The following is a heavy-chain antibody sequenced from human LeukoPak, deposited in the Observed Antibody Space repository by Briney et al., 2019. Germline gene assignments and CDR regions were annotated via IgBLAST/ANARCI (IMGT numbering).Heavy chain of an antibody. D-gene: IGHD6-19*01. V-gene: IGHV3-23*01. J-gene: IGHJ4*02. CDR2: ISGSGFAT. CDR1: AFTFSNYA. Sequence: GGSLRLSCAASAFTFSNYAMSWARQAPGKGLEWVSGISGSGFATYYPDSVKGRFTISRDNSKNTLYLQMNRLRAEDTAVYYCAKDSVAATRYYFDYWGQGTQVTVSS. CDR3: AKDSVAATRYYFDY.